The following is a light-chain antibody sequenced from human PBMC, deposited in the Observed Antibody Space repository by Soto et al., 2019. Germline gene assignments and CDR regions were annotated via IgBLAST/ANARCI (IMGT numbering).Light chain of an antibody. J-gene: IGKJ4*01. V-gene: IGKV1-9*01. CDR2: AAS. CDR1: QVIAIY. Sequence: QLTQSPSSLPAFLGDSVTITCRARQVIAIYLAWYQQKPGEAPKLLIYAASTLYGGVPSRFSGSGSGTDFALTITSLQAEDFATYYCQQLRMYPSTFGRGTKVDI. CDR3: QQLRMYPST.